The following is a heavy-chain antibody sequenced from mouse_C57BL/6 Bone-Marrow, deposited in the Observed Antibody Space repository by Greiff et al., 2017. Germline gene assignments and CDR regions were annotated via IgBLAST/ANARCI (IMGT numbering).Heavy chain of an antibody. Sequence: VQLQQPGAELVKPGASVKLSCKASGYTFTSYWMHWVKQRPGQGLEWIGRIHPNSGSTNYNEKFKSKATLTVDKSSSTAYMQLSSLTSEDSAVYYCARYYYAWFAYWGQGTLVTVSA. CDR3: ARYYYAWFAY. J-gene: IGHJ3*01. CDR1: GYTFTSYW. V-gene: IGHV1-64*01. CDR2: IHPNSGST. D-gene: IGHD1-1*01.